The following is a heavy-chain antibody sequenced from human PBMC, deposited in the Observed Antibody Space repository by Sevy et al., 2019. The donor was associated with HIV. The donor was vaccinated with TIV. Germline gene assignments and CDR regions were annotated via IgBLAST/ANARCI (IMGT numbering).Heavy chain of an antibody. CDR1: EFTFSSHA. CDR3: ARDGRGISAFDI. J-gene: IGHJ3*02. D-gene: IGHD3-3*02. CDR2: ISGNGENT. Sequence: GGSQRLSCAASEFTFSSHAVSWVRQAPGKGLEWVSAISGNGENTHYADSVRGRFTISRDNFKNTLYLHMSTLRAEDTALYYCARDGRGISAFDIWGQGTMVTVSS. V-gene: IGHV3-23*01.